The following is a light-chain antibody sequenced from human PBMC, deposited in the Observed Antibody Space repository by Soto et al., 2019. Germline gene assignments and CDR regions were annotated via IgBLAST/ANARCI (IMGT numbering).Light chain of an antibody. CDR3: QQYYSTPLT. J-gene: IGKJ4*01. CDR2: CAS. Sequence: DIVMTQSPDSLAVSLGERATINCKSSQSVLYSSNNKNYLAWYQQKPRQPPKLLIYCASTRKSGVPDRFSGSGYGTDFTVTISSLQAEDVADYYCQQYYSTPLTFGGGTKVEIK. V-gene: IGKV4-1*01. CDR1: QSVLYSSNNKNY.